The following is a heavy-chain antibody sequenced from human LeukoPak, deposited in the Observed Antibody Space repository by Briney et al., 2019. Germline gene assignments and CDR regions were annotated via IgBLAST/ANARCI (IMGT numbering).Heavy chain of an antibody. CDR3: ARGRPDSAFDI. CDR1: GGSISSGSYY. V-gene: IGHV4-61*01. D-gene: IGHD3-3*01. J-gene: IGHJ3*02. Sequence: SQTLSLTCTVSGGSISSGSYYWSWIRQPPGKGLEWIGYIYYSGSTNYNPSLKSRVTISVDTSKNQFSLKLSSVTAADTAVYYCARGRPDSAFDIWGQGTMVTVSS. CDR2: IYYSGST.